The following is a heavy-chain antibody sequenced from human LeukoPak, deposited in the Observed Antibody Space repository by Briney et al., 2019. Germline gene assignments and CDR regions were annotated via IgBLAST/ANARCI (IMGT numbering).Heavy chain of an antibody. D-gene: IGHD1-26*01. V-gene: IGHV3-11*01. J-gene: IGHJ4*02. CDR3: ASMGSGSYYFQVGY. CDR1: GFTFSDYY. CDR2: ISSSGSTI. Sequence: GGSLRLSCAASGFTFSDYYMSWIRQAPGKGLEWVSYISSSGSTIYYADSVKGRFTISRDNAKKSLYLQMNSLRAEDTALYYCASMGSGSYYFQVGYWGQGTLVTVSS.